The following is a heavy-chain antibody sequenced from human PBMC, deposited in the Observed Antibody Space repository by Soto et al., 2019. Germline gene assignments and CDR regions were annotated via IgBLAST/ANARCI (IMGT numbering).Heavy chain of an antibody. CDR2: ISGSGGNT. V-gene: IGHV3-23*01. CDR1: GFTFSSYA. D-gene: IGHD3-22*01. CDR3: ARVDRLGTS. J-gene: IGHJ6*02. Sequence: GGSLRLSCTASGFTFSSYAMSWVRQAPGKGLEWVSAISGSGGNTYYADSVKGRFTISRDNSKNTLYLQMNSLRAEDTAVYYCARVDRLGTSWGQGTTVTVSS.